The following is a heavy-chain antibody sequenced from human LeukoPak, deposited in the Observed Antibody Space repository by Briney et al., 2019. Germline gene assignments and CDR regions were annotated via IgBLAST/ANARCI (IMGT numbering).Heavy chain of an antibody. V-gene: IGHV3-30*02. D-gene: IGHD3-3*01. CDR3: AKDRRVYYDFWSGPRWYFDY. CDR2: IRYDGSNK. CDR1: GFTFSSYG. Sequence: GGSLRLSCAASGFTFSSYGMHWVRRAPGKGLEWVAFIRYDGSNKYYADSVKGRFTISRDNSKNTLYLQMNSLRAEDTAVYYCAKDRRVYYDFWSGPRWYFDYWGQGTLVTVSS. J-gene: IGHJ4*02.